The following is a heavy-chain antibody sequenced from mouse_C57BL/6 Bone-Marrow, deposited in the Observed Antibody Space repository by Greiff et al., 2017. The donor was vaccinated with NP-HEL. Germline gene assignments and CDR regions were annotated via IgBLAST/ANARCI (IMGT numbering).Heavy chain of an antibody. J-gene: IGHJ1*03. CDR1: GFTFTDYY. CDR2: IRNKANGYTT. V-gene: IGHV7-3*01. D-gene: IGHD1-2*01. Sequence: EVMLVESGGGLVQPGGSLSLSCAASGFTFTDYYMSWVRQPPGKALEWLGFIRNKANGYTTEYSASVKGRITISRDNSQSILYLQMNALRAEDSATYYCASYPLGYFDVWGTGTTVTVSS. CDR3: ASYPLGYFDV.